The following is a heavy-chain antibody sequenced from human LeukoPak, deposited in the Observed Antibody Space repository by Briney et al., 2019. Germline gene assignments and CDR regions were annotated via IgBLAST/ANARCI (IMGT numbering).Heavy chain of an antibody. V-gene: IGHV4-59*01. CDR1: GGSISSYY. CDR3: ARDLGDGYNLFDY. D-gene: IGHD5-24*01. Sequence: TSETLSLTCTVSGGSISSYYWSWIRQPPGKGLEWVGYIYYSGSTNYNPSLKSRVTISVDTSKNQFSLKLSSVTAADTAVYFCARDLGDGYNLFDYLGQGTQVTVSS. CDR2: IYYSGST. J-gene: IGHJ4*02.